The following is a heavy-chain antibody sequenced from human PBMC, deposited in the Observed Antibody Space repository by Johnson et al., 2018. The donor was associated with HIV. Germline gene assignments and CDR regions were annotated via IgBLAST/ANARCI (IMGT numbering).Heavy chain of an antibody. CDR2: IGTCSDT. Sequence: EQLVESGGGLVQPGGSLRLSCAASGFAFSTYDMHWVRQTTGKGLEWVSSIGTCSDTFYPDSVEGRFTISRENAKNSLYRQINTLKVGDTAMYYCARTRSGTYPYSAAFDVWGQGTMVTVSS. V-gene: IGHV3-13*01. CDR1: GFAFSTYD. CDR3: ARTRSGTYPYSAAFDV. D-gene: IGHD1-26*01. J-gene: IGHJ3*01.